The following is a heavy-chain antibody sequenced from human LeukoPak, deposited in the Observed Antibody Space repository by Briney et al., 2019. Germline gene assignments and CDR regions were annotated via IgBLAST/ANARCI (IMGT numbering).Heavy chain of an antibody. CDR2: ISGSGGST. D-gene: IGHD2-15*01. CDR1: GFTFSSYA. Sequence: PGGSLRLSCAASGFTFSSYAMNWVRQAPGKGLEWVSAISGSGGSTYYADSVKGRFTISRDNSKNTLYLQMNSLRAEDTAVYYCARDSTRKYYYYYGMDVWGQGTTVTVSS. V-gene: IGHV3-23*01. J-gene: IGHJ6*02. CDR3: ARDSTRKYYYYYGMDV.